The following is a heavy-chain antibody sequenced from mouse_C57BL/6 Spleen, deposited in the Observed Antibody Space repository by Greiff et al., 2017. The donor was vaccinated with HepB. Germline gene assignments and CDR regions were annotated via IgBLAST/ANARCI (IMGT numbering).Heavy chain of an antibody. Sequence: VQLQQPGAELVKPGASVKMSCKASGYTFTSYWITWVKQKPGQGLEWFGDIYPGSGSTNYNGKFKSKATLTVDTSSSTAYMQLSSLTSEDSAVYYCARRGFHGFYWYFDVWGTGTTVTVSS. J-gene: IGHJ1*03. CDR2: IYPGSGST. CDR3: ARRGFHGFYWYFDV. V-gene: IGHV1-55*01. D-gene: IGHD1-1*01. CDR1: GYTFTSYW.